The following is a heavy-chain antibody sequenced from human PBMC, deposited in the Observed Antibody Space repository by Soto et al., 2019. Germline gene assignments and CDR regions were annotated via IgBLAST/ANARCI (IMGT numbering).Heavy chain of an antibody. J-gene: IGHJ6*02. CDR3: VKPPVITASYYYYDMDV. V-gene: IGHV3-23*01. CDR2: FSVSGAST. Sequence: GGLRLSCAASGFTFRSYAMSWVRQAPGKGLEWVSSFSVSGASTYYADSVRGRFTISRDNSKNTVFLQMNSLRDEDTAVYYCVKPPVITASYYYYDMDVWGQGTTVTVSS. D-gene: IGHD4-4*01. CDR1: GFTFRSYA.